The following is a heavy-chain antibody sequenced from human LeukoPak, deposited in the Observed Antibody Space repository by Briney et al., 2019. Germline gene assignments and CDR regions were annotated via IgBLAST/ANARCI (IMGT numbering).Heavy chain of an antibody. Sequence: GESLKISCKGSGCSFTSYWIGWVRQMPGKGLEWMGIIYPGDSDTRYSPSFLGQVTISADKSISTAYLQWSSLKASDTAMYYCARSEDSSSWSPFSPEYYYYGMDVWGQGTTVTVSS. V-gene: IGHV5-51*01. CDR2: IYPGDSDT. CDR3: ARSEDSSSWSPFSPEYYYYGMDV. J-gene: IGHJ6*02. D-gene: IGHD6-13*01. CDR1: GCSFTSYW.